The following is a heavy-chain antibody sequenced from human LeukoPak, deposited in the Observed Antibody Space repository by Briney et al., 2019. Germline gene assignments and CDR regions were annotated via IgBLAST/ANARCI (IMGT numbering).Heavy chain of an antibody. CDR2: INSDGSST. Sequence: PGGSLRLSCAATGFTFSSYWMHWVRQAPGKGLAWVSRINSDGSSTSYADSVKGRFTISRDNAKNTLYLQMNSLRAEDTAVYYCARVGDYGGNPYYFDYWGQGTLVTVSS. CDR3: ARVGDYGGNPYYFDY. V-gene: IGHV3-74*01. CDR1: GFTFSSYW. D-gene: IGHD4-23*01. J-gene: IGHJ4*02.